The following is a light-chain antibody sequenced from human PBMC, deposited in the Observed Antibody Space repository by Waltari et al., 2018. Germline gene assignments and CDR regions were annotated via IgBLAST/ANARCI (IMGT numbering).Light chain of an antibody. Sequence: DTVMTQSPDSLAVSLGERATINCKSSQSVLFSSNNENYLAWYQQKPGQPPKLLIYWASTRESGVPDRFSGSGSGTDFTLTISSLQAEDVAVYYCQQYYSIPRSFGQGTKLEIK. CDR1: QSVLFSSNNENY. J-gene: IGKJ2*03. CDR2: WAS. V-gene: IGKV4-1*01. CDR3: QQYYSIPRS.